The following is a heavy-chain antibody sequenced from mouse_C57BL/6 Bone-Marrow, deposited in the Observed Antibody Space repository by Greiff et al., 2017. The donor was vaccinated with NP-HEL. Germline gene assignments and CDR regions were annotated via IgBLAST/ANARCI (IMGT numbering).Heavy chain of an antibody. Sequence: VQLQQSGPVLVKPGASVKMSCKASGYTFTDYYMNWVKQSHGKSLEWIGVINPYNGGTSYNQKFKGKATLTVDKSSSTAYMELNSLPSEDSAVYYCARYYGTLDYWGQGTTLTVSS. J-gene: IGHJ2*01. CDR2: INPYNGGT. CDR1: GYTFTDYY. V-gene: IGHV1-19*01. CDR3: ARYYGTLDY. D-gene: IGHD1-1*01.